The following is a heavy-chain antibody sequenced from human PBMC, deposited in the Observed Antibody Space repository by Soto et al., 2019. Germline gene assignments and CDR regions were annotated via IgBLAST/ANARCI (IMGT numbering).Heavy chain of an antibody. CDR2: IVVGSGNT. J-gene: IGHJ6*02. D-gene: IGHD3-3*01. Sequence: ASVKVSCKASGFTFTSSAVQWVRQARGQRLEWIGWIVVGSGNTNYAQKFQERVTITRDMSTSTAYMELSSLRSEDTAVYYCAADLGGLRFLEWLLHQYYYYGMDVWGQGTTVTVSS. CDR1: GFTFTSSA. CDR3: AADLGGLRFLEWLLHQYYYYGMDV. V-gene: IGHV1-58*01.